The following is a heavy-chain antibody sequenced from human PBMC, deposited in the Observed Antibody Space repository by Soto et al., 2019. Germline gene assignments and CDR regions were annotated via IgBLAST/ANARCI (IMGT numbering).Heavy chain of an antibody. D-gene: IGHD6-19*01. CDR1: GFTFSSYA. V-gene: IGHV3-23*01. Sequence: GGSLRLSCAASGFTFSSYAMSWVRQAPGKGLEWVSAISGSGGSTYYADSAKGRFTISRDNSKNTLYLQMNSLRAEDTAVYYCAKSSLSGWYGHNWFDPWGQGTLVTVSS. CDR3: AKSSLSGWYGHNWFDP. J-gene: IGHJ5*02. CDR2: ISGSGGST.